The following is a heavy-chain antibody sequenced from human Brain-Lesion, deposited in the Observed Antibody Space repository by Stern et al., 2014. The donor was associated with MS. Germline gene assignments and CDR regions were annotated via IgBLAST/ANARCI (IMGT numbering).Heavy chain of an antibody. CDR1: GGSVGSGSYD. CDR2: IYTTGSP. Sequence: QLQLQESGPGLVKPSQTLSLTCTVSGGSVGSGSYDWSWIRQPAGKGLEWIGRIYTTGSPYYTPPLKSRVSISINTSKNQFPLKLPSVTAADTAVYYCARDKEDTNMAFRYFDNWGQGTLVTVSS. CDR3: ARDKEDTNMAFRYFDN. J-gene: IGHJ4*02. D-gene: IGHD5-18*01. V-gene: IGHV4-61*02.